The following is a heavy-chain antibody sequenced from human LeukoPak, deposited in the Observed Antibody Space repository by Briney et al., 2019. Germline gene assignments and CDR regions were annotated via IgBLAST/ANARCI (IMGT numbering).Heavy chain of an antibody. CDR2: IRGKAYGGTT. Sequence: PGGSLRLSCTASGFTFGDYAMSWVRQAPGKGLEWVGFIRGKAYGGTTEYAASVKGRFTISRDDSKSIAYLQMNSLKTEDTAVYYCTRDAPIGVTTIVFDDYCGQGTLVTVSS. V-gene: IGHV3-49*04. D-gene: IGHD2-21*02. J-gene: IGHJ4*02. CDR3: TRDAPIGVTTIVFDDY. CDR1: GFTFGDYA.